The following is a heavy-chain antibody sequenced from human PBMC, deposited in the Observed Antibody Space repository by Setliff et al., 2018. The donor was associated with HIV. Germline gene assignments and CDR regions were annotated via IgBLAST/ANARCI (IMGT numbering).Heavy chain of an antibody. CDR3: ARWAYGSGSYYNFDY. CDR2: ISSSSRSK. J-gene: IGHJ4*02. Sequence: GSLRLSCEASGFTFSTYSMNWVRQAPGKGLEWVSSISSSSRSKYYADSVKCRFTISIDNAKNSLYLQMNSLRAEDTALYYCARWAYGSGSYYNFDYWGQGTLVTVSS. V-gene: IGHV3-21*04. D-gene: IGHD3-10*01. CDR1: GFTFSTYS.